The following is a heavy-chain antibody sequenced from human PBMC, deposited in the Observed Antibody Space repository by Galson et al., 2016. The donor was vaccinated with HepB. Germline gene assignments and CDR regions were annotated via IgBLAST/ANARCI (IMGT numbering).Heavy chain of an antibody. D-gene: IGHD3/OR15-3a*01. CDR3: AKGGYYDFWTDYFIGY. CDR1: GFTFSNCV. J-gene: IGHJ4*02. V-gene: IGHV3-23*01. CDR2: ISGSAIDA. Sequence: SLRLSCAASGFTFSNCVMSWVRQGPGKRLEWVSGISGSAIDAYYADSVKGRFTISGDNSKNTLYLQVNSLRTEDTAVYYCAKGGYYDFWTDYFIGYWGQGTLVTVSS.